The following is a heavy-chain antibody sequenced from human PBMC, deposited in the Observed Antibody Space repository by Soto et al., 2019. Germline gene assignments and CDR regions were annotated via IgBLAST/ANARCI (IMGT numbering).Heavy chain of an antibody. CDR1: GYTFTSHY. V-gene: IGHV1-46*03. CDR3: ARGGLAWDFWSGYHPEDYYYMDV. Sequence: ASVKVSCKASGYTFTSHYMHWVRQAPGQGLEWMGIINPSGGSTSYAQKFQGRVTMTRDTSTSTVYMELSSLRSEDTAVYYCARGGLAWDFWSGYHPEDYYYMDVWGKGTTVTVSS. D-gene: IGHD3-3*01. J-gene: IGHJ6*03. CDR2: INPSGGST.